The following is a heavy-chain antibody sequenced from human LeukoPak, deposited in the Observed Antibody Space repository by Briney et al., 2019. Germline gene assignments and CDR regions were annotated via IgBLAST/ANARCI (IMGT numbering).Heavy chain of an antibody. J-gene: IGHJ4*02. Sequence: TSETLSLTCTVSGGSISSYYWSWIRQPPGKGLEWIGYIYYSGSTNYNPSLKSRVTISVDTSKNQFSLKLSSVTAADTAVYYCARVNDILTGYYLDYWGQGTLVTVSS. V-gene: IGHV4-59*01. CDR3: ARVNDILTGYYLDY. CDR2: IYYSGST. D-gene: IGHD3-9*01. CDR1: GGSISSYY.